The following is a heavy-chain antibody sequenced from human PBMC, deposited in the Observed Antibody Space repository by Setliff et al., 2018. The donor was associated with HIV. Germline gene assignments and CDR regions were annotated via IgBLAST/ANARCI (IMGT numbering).Heavy chain of an antibody. V-gene: IGHV4-39*07. J-gene: IGHJ4*02. CDR1: GDSINSRSYC. D-gene: IGHD3-10*01. Sequence: SETLSLTCTVSGDSINSRSYCWGWVRQPPGKGLEWIGSLCHSGSAYYSPSLKSRVTVSGDTSKNQFSLNLNSVTAADTAVYFCAKVMSITMIRGALGNWGQGTLVTVSS. CDR2: LCHSGSA. CDR3: AKVMSITMIRGALGN.